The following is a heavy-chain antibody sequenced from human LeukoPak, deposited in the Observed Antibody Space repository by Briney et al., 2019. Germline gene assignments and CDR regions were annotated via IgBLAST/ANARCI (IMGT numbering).Heavy chain of an antibody. CDR1: GFSFSSYA. Sequence: GGSLRLSCAASGFSFSSYAMSWVRQAPGKGLEWVSGISYSGGSTYSADSVKGRFTISRDNAKNSLYLEMKSLRAEDTAAYFCARDRDYGTFDYWGQGTLVTVSS. CDR2: ISYSGGST. J-gene: IGHJ4*02. CDR3: ARDRDYGTFDY. D-gene: IGHD4-17*01. V-gene: IGHV3-23*01.